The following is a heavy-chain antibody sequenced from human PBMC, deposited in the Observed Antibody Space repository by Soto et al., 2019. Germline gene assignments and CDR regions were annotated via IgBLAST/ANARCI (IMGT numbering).Heavy chain of an antibody. CDR2: ISAYNGNT. CDR1: GYTFTSYG. CDR3: ARDHKKLVKYVIGPKRRAWFDP. Sequence: ASVKVSCKASGYTFTSYGISWVRQAPGQGLEWMGWISAYNGNTNYAQKLQGRVTMTTDTSTSTAYMELRSLRSDDTAVYYCARDHKKLVKYVIGPKRRAWFDPWGQGTLVTVSS. V-gene: IGHV1-18*04. D-gene: IGHD6-13*01. J-gene: IGHJ5*02.